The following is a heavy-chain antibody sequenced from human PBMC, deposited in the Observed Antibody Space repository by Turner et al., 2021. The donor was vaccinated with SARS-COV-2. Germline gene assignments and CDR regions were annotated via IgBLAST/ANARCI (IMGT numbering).Heavy chain of an antibody. Sequence: QLQLQESASGLVKPSETLSLPCTASGGSISSSTYYSGWIRQPPGKGLGWIGNLYYKGIPYSHPPLKGSVTISVDTSKSQLSRKLSSVTAAETAVYYCARLIDTDMNYYGMDVWGQGTTVTVSS. V-gene: IGHV4-39*01. CDR3: ARLIDTDMNYYGMDV. CDR1: GGSISSSTYY. D-gene: IGHD5-18*01. J-gene: IGHJ6*02. CDR2: LYYKGIP.